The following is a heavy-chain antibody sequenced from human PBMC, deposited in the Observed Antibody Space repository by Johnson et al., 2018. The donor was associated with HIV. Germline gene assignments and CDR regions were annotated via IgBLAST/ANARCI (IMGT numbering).Heavy chain of an antibody. V-gene: IGHV3-30*14. CDR3: ARRYYDTSGYLD. Sequence: QVQLMESGGGLVQPGGSLRLSCAASGFPFSTYSMHWVRQAPGKGLEWVTVISHDGSKKYYADSVKGRFTISRDNSKNTLYLQMNSLRVEDTAVYYCARRYYDTSGYLDWGQGTMVTVSS. CDR1: GFPFSTYS. D-gene: IGHD3-22*01. CDR2: ISHDGSKK. J-gene: IGHJ3*01.